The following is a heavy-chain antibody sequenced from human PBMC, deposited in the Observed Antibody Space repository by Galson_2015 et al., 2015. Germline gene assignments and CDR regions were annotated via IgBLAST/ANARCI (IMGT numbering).Heavy chain of an antibody. D-gene: IGHD6-13*01. J-gene: IGHJ4*02. CDR1: GGSLRSGGYY. CDR3: ARAPQFGYSSSWYYFDY. CDR2: IYYSGST. Sequence: CTVSGGSLRSGGYYWSWIRQHPGKGLEWIGYIYYSGSTYYNPSLKSRVTISVDTSKNQFSLKLSSVTAADTAVYYCARAPQFGYSSSWYYFDYWGQGTLVTVSS. V-gene: IGHV4-31*03.